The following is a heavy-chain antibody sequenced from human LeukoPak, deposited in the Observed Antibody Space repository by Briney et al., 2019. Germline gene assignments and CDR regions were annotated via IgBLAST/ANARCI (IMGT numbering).Heavy chain of an antibody. Sequence: SVKVSCKASGGTFSNYAISWVRQAPGQGLEWMGGVIPLFATANYAQKFQGRVTLTADDSTSTSYIELTSLSSEDTAVYYCASGHYASGSYYKSLFSFDYWGQGTLVTVSS. J-gene: IGHJ4*02. CDR1: GGTFSNYA. CDR3: ASGHYASGSYYKSLFSFDY. CDR2: VIPLFATA. V-gene: IGHV1-69*13. D-gene: IGHD3-10*01.